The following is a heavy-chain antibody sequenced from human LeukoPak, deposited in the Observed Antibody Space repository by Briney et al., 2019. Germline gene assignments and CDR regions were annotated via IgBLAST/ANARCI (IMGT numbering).Heavy chain of an antibody. J-gene: IGHJ4*02. CDR3: ARLDTGAAGTGPDY. CDR2: ISAYNGNT. CDR1: GYTFTSYG. D-gene: IGHD6-13*01. V-gene: IGHV1-18*01. Sequence: ASVKVSCKASGYTFTSYGISWVRQAPGQGLEWMGWISAYNGNTNYAQRLRGRVTMTTDTSTSTAYMELRSLRSDDTAVYYCARLDTGAAGTGPDYWGQGTLVTVSS.